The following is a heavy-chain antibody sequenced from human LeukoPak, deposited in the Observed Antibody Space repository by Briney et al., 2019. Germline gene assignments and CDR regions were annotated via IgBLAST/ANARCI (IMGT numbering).Heavy chain of an antibody. J-gene: IGHJ4*02. Sequence: SETLSLTCTVSGGSISSYYWSWIRQPPGKGLEWIGDIYYSGSTNYNPSLKSRGTISVDTYNNQFSLQLSSVTAADTAVYYCAREGGGSAAFDSWGQGTLVTVSS. V-gene: IGHV4-59*01. CDR2: IYYSGST. D-gene: IGHD5-12*01. CDR3: AREGGGSAAFDS. CDR1: GGSISSYY.